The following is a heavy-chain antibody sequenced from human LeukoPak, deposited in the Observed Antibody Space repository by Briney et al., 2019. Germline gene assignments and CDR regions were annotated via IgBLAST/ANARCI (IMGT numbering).Heavy chain of an antibody. CDR3: ARGTAVWGSYDLFDY. CDR1: IYTFTSDY. V-gene: IGHV1-46*03. D-gene: IGHD3-16*01. J-gene: IGHJ4*02. Sequence: TSVKVSCKASIYTFTSDYMHWVPQAPGQGLEWMGIINPSGDSMNYAQNFQGRVTMTRHTSTSTVYMALSSLRSDDPAVYYCARGTAVWGSYDLFDYWGQGTLVTVSS. CDR2: INPSGDSM.